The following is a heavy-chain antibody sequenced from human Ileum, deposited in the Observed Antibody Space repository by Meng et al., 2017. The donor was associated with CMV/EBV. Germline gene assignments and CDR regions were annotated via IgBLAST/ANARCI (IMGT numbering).Heavy chain of an antibody. Sequence: ADGGVAKTAESRPSPCPVSGGSIFGSSGTWIGPPAGKPLEWLAHIYTSGTTNYNPSPTRRATISVATSRTQLSPKPPCMSAPDPALYYCGRTDREGNRNFFHYWGQGTLVTVSS. J-gene: IGHJ4*02. CDR1: GGSIFGSS. D-gene: IGHD1-14*01. V-gene: IGHV4-4*07. CDR2: IYTSGTT. CDR3: GRTDREGNRNFFHY.